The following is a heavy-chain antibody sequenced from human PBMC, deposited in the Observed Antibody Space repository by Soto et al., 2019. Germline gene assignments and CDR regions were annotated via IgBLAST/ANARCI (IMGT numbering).Heavy chain of an antibody. J-gene: IGHJ5*02. D-gene: IGHD2-15*01. Sequence: QVQLVESGGGVVQPGRSLRLSCAASGFTFSSYGMHWVRQAPGKGLEWVAVISYDGSNKYYADSVKGRFTISRDNSKNTLYLQMNSLRAEDTAVYYCAKDQGILFAPNWFDPCGQGTLVTVSS. CDR3: AKDQGILFAPNWFDP. V-gene: IGHV3-30*18. CDR1: GFTFSSYG. CDR2: ISYDGSNK.